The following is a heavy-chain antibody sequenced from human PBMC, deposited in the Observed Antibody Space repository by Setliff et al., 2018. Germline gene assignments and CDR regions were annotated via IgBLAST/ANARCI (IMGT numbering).Heavy chain of an antibody. V-gene: IGHV3-33*07. Sequence: GGSLRLSCTTSGFSLDSHTMLWVRQAPGKGLDWVTLIWHDGTTKIYADSVKGRFTISRDNAKNSLYLQMNSLRAEDTAVYYCARVASIMILVDIFFPNDAFDIWGQGTMVTVSS. D-gene: IGHD3-22*01. CDR1: GFSLDSHT. CDR2: IWHDGTTK. J-gene: IGHJ3*02. CDR3: ARVASIMILVDIFFPNDAFDI.